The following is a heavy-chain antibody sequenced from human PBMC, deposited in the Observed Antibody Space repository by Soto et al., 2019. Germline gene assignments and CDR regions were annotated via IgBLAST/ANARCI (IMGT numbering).Heavy chain of an antibody. CDR2: IYYSGST. CDR3: ASPYSSSWYYFDY. CDR1: GGSISSSSYY. J-gene: IGHJ4*02. D-gene: IGHD6-13*01. Sequence: PSETLSLTCTVSGGSISSSSYYWGWIRQPPGKGLEWIGSIYYSGSTYYNPSLKSRVTISVDTSKNQFSLKLSPVTAADTAVYYCASPYSSSWYYFDYWGQGTLVTVSS. V-gene: IGHV4-39*01.